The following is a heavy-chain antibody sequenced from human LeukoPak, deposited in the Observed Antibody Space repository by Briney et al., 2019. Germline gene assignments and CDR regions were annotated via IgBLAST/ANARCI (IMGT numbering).Heavy chain of an antibody. Sequence: GGSLRLSCAASGFTFGTSAMSGVRQAPGKGPEWVSTFGRSGSDTYYSDSVKGRFTIFRDNSKNTLYLRMNSLRDEDTAVYYCAKGSLGSWYYFDYWGQGTLVTVSS. V-gene: IGHV3-23*01. CDR2: FGRSGSDT. CDR1: GFTFGTSA. D-gene: IGHD6-13*01. CDR3: AKGSLGSWYYFDY. J-gene: IGHJ4*02.